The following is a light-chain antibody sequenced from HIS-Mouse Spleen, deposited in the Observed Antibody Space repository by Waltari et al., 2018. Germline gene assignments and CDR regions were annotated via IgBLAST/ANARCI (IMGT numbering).Light chain of an antibody. CDR3: QQSYSTAWT. CDR1: QGISSY. CDR2: AAS. J-gene: IGKJ1*01. Sequence: DIQLTQSPSFLSASVGDRVTITCRASQGISSYLAWYQQKPGKAPKLLIYAASTLQSGVPSRFSGSGSGTDFTLTISSLQPEDFATYYCQQSYSTAWTFGQGTKVEIK. V-gene: IGKV1-39*01.